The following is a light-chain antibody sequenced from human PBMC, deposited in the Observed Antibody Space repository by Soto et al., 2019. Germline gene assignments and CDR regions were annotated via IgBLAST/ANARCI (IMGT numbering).Light chain of an antibody. CDR3: AAWDDSLNGWV. CDR1: SSNIGSES. V-gene: IGLV1-44*01. Sequence: QAVVTQPPSASGTSGQRVTISCSGSSSNIGSESVNWYQQLPGTAPKLLIYTDNRRPSGVPDRFSGSKSGTSASLAISGLQSEDEADYYCAAWDDSLNGWVFGGGTKLTVL. CDR2: TDN. J-gene: IGLJ3*02.